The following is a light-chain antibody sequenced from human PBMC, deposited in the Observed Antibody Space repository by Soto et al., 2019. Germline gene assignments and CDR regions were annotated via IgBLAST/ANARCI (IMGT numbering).Light chain of an antibody. CDR2: GNS. CDR1: SSNIGAGYD. CDR3: QSYDSSLSGSGV. V-gene: IGLV1-40*01. J-gene: IGLJ3*02. Sequence: QSVLTQPPSVPGAPGQRVTISCTGSSSNIGAGYDVHWYQQLPGTAPKLLIYGNSNRPSGFPDRFSGSKSGTSASLAITGLQAEDEADYYCQSYDSSLSGSGVFGGGTKLTVL.